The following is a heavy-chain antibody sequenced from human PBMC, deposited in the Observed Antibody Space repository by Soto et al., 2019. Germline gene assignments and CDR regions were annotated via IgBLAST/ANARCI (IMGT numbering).Heavy chain of an antibody. D-gene: IGHD2-2*02. Sequence: PSETLSLTCTVSGGSVSSGSYYWSWIRQPPGKGLEWIGYIYYGGSTNYNPSLKSRVTISVDTSKNQFSLKLSSVTAADTAVYYCARGGCSSTSCYKRYYYYYYGMDVWGQGTTVTVSS. CDR2: IYYGGST. J-gene: IGHJ6*02. CDR3: ARGGCSSTSCYKRYYYYYYGMDV. CDR1: GGSVSSGSYY. V-gene: IGHV4-61*01.